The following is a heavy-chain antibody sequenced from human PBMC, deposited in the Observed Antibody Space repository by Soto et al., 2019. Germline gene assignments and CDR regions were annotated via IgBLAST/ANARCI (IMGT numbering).Heavy chain of an antibody. D-gene: IGHD4-17*01. CDR1: GYSFTSYW. CDR2: IDPSDSCT. V-gene: IGHV5-10-1*01. CDR3: ARLRDYGGNYYYGMDV. J-gene: IGHJ6*02. Sequence: GESLKISCKGSGYSFTSYWISWVRQMPGKGLEWMGRIDPSDSCTNYSPSFQGHVTISADKSISTAYLQWSSLKASDTAMYYCARLRDYGGNYYYGMDVWGQGTTVTVSS.